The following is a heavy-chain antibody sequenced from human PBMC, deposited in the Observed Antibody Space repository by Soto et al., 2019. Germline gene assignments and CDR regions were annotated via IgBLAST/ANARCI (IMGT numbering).Heavy chain of an antibody. CDR1: GYTFTAYY. Sequence: QVQLVQSGAEVKEPGDSVRVSCEASGYTFTAYYIHWVRRAPGQGLEWIGWINPKFGDTTYAQDFQGRVSMTRDMSISTVYMELSRLTSDDTAIYYCARNMDYYYGRGSGNGHGVWGQGTTVTVFS. J-gene: IGHJ6*02. CDR3: ARNMDYYYGRGSGNGHGV. D-gene: IGHD3-10*02. V-gene: IGHV1-2*02. CDR2: INPKFGDT.